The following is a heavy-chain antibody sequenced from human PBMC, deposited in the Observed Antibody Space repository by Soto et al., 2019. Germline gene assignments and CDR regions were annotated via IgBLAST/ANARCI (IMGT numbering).Heavy chain of an antibody. D-gene: IGHD6-6*01. Sequence: QVQLVQSGAEVKKPGASVKVSCKASGYTFTSYAMHWVRQAPGQRLEWMGWINAGNGNTKYSQKFQGRVTITRDTSASTAYMEVSSLRSEDTAVYYCARGSSSWPSSYYYGMDVWGQGTTVTVSS. CDR3: ARGSSSWPSSYYYGMDV. V-gene: IGHV1-3*01. J-gene: IGHJ6*02. CDR2: INAGNGNT. CDR1: GYTFTSYA.